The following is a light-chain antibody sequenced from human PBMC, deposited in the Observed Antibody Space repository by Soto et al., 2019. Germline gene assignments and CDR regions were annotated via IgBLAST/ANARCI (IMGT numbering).Light chain of an antibody. V-gene: IGLV1-44*01. J-gene: IGLJ2*01. Sequence: QSVLTQPPSASGTPGQRVTISCSGGSSNFGSNTVHWYQQLPGTAPKLLIYADNLRPSGVPDRCSGSKSGTSASLAISGLQSEDEADYYCAAWDDSLNGVVFGGGTKLTVL. CDR3: AAWDDSLNGVV. CDR1: SSNFGSNT. CDR2: ADN.